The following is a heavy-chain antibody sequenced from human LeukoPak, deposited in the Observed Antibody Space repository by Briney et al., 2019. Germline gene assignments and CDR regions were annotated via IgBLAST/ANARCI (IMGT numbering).Heavy chain of an antibody. CDR2: IYSGDSDT. D-gene: IGHD6-13*01. CDR3: ARHTAAAGIPNDAFDI. J-gene: IGHJ3*02. CDR1: GYSFTSYW. Sequence: GESLKISCKGSGYSFTSYWIGWVRQMPGKGLEWMGIIYSGDSDTRYSPSFQGQVTIPADKSISTAYLQWSSLKASDTAMYYCARHTAAAGIPNDAFDIWGQGTMVTVSS. V-gene: IGHV5-51*01.